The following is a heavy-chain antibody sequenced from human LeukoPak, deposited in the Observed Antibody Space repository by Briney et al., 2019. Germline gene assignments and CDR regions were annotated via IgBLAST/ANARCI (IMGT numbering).Heavy chain of an antibody. Sequence: GGSLRLSCAASGLTFSSYAMSWVRQAPGKGLEWVSAISGSGGSTYYADSVKGRFAISRDNSKNTLYLQMNSLRAEDTAIYYCANSGWNASPGYFDCWGQGTLVTVSS. CDR3: ANSGWNASPGYFDC. CDR2: ISGSGGST. CDR1: GLTFSSYA. D-gene: IGHD6-19*01. J-gene: IGHJ4*02. V-gene: IGHV3-23*01.